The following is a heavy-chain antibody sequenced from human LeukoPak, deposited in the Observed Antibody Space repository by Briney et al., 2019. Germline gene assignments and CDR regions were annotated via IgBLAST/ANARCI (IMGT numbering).Heavy chain of an antibody. J-gene: IGHJ4*02. CDR3: AKYLSASWSNFDF. CDR1: GFTFSSYA. Sequence: PGGSLRLSCAASGFTFSSYAMHWVRQAPGKGLEWVAVISYDGSNKYYADSVKGRFTISRDNSKNTLYLQMNNLRAEDAAIYYCAKYLSASWSNFDFWGQGTLVTVSS. D-gene: IGHD2-2*01. V-gene: IGHV3-30*04. CDR2: ISYDGSNK.